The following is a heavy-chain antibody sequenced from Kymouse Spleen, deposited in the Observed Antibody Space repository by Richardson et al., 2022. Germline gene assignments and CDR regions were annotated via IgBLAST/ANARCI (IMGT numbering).Heavy chain of an antibody. V-gene: IGHV3-9*01. D-gene: IGHD3-10*01. CDR2: ISWNSGSI. Sequence: EVQLVESGGGLVQPGRSLRLSCAASGFTFDDYAMHWVRQAPGKGLEWVSGISWNSGSIGYADSVKGRFTISRDNAKNSLYLQMNSLRAEDTALYYCAKDRYGSGSYDYYYYGMDVWGQGTTVTVSS. CDR1: GFTFDDYA. CDR3: AKDRYGSGSYDYYYYGMDV. J-gene: IGHJ6*02.